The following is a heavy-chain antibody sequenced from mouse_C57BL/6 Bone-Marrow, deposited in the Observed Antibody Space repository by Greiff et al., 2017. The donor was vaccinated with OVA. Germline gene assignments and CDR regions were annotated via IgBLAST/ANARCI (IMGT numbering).Heavy chain of an antibody. CDR1: GYTFTTYP. V-gene: IGHV1-47*01. D-gene: IGHD1-1*01. Sequence: QVQLQQSGAELVKPGASVKMSCKASGYTFTTYPIEWMKQNHGKSLEWIGNFHPYNDDTKYNEKFKGKATLTVDKSSSTVYLELSRLTSDDSAVYYCARGYYGSSYWYFDVWGTGTTVTVSS. CDR3: ARGYYGSSYWYFDV. CDR2: FHPYNDDT. J-gene: IGHJ1*03.